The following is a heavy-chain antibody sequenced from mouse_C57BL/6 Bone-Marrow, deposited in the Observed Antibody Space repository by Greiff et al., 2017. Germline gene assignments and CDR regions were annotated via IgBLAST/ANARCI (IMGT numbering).Heavy chain of an antibody. V-gene: IGHV5-15*01. Sequence: EVMLVESGGGLVQPGGSLKLSCAASGFTFSDYGMAWVRQAPRKGPEWVAFISNLAYSIYYADTVTGRFTISRENAKNTLYLEMSSLRSEDTAMYYCARNLYEGYYLFAYWGQGTLVTVSA. CDR1: GFTFSDYG. J-gene: IGHJ3*01. CDR2: ISNLAYSI. CDR3: ARNLYEGYYLFAY. D-gene: IGHD2-3*01.